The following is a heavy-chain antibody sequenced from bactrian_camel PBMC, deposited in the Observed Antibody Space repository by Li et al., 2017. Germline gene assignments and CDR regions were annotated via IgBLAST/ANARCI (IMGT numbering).Heavy chain of an antibody. Sequence: VQLVESGGGSVQAGGSLRLSCSTSRFTYSSYCMAWFRGREGVGVATIASDGRADYADSVKGRFTISRDNAKNMLFLQMDSLRPEDSAMYYCAAVGLGWGCIGYWGQGTQVTVS. CDR2: IASDGRA. CDR1: RFTYSSYC. D-gene: IGHD1*01. V-gene: IGHV3S9*01. J-gene: IGHJ4*01. CDR3: AAVGLGWGCIGY.